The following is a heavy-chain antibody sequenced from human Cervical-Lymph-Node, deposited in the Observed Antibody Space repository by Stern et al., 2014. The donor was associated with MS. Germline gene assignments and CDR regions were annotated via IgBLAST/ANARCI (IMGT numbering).Heavy chain of an antibody. V-gene: IGHV4-30-4*01. CDR3: SRDADGYSLVFGY. CDR2: IHNSGTT. D-gene: IGHD5-24*01. J-gene: IGHJ4*02. CDR1: GGSISSAEYY. Sequence: QVQLQESGPGLVKPSQTLSLTCAVSGGSISSAEYYWSWIRQSPGKGLEWIGYIHNSGTTYYNPSLKSRVTISVDTSKNQFSLKPRSVTAADTAVYYCSRDADGYSLVFGYWGRGTLVTVSS.